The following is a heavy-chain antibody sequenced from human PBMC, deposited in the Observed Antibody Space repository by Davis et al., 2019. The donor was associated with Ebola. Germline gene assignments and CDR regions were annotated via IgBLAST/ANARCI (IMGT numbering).Heavy chain of an antibody. Sequence: PGGSLRLSCAASGFTFSSYWMHWVRHAPGKGLVWVSRINSDGSSTSYADSVKGRFTISRDNAKNTLYLQMNSLRAEDTAVYYCARDRPLDFFFGEYYGMDVWGQGTTVTVSS. J-gene: IGHJ6*02. CDR3: ARDRPLDFFFGEYYGMDV. D-gene: IGHD3-16*01. CDR1: GFTFSSYW. CDR2: INSDGSST. V-gene: IGHV3-74*01.